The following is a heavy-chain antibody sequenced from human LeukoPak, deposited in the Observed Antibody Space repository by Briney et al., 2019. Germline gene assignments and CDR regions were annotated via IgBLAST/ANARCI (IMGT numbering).Heavy chain of an antibody. V-gene: IGHV5-51*01. J-gene: IGHJ4*02. D-gene: IGHD2-15*01. Sequence: GESLKISCKGSGYSFTGYWIGWVRQMPGKGLEWMGIIFPGNSDTRYSPSFQGQVTMSVDKSISTAYLQWSSLEASDTATYYCARLRGCSLDKWYFDCWGQGTQVTVSS. CDR2: IFPGNSDT. CDR1: GYSFTGYW. CDR3: ARLRGCSLDKWYFDC.